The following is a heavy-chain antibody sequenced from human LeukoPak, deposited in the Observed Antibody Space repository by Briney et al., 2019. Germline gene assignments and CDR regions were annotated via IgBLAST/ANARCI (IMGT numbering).Heavy chain of an antibody. J-gene: IGHJ4*02. CDR1: GYSFTNYW. CDR2: IYPGDSDT. V-gene: IGHV5-51*01. CDR3: ARQTRYCGGDCNSFDY. Sequence: GESLNISCKGPGYSFTNYWIGRVRQMPGQGLEWMGIIYPGDSDTRYSPSFQGQVTMSADKSISTAYLQWSSLKASDTAMYYCARQTRYCGGDCNSFDYWGQGTLVTVSP. D-gene: IGHD2-21*02.